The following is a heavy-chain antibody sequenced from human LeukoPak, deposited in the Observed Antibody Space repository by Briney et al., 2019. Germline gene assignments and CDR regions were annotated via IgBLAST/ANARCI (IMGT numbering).Heavy chain of an antibody. D-gene: IGHD6-13*01. CDR3: AKIAAAGYFDY. CDR1: GFIFSSYW. J-gene: IGHJ4*02. V-gene: IGHV3-7*03. Sequence: GGSLRLSCVTSGFIFSSYWMSWVRQAPGKGLEWVANIKQDGSEEYYVDSVKGRFTISRDNAKNSLYLQMNSLRAEDTALYYCAKIAAAGYFDYWGQGTLVTVSS. CDR2: IKQDGSEE.